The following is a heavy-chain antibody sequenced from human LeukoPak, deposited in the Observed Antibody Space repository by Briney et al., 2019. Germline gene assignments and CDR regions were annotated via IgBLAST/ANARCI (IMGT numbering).Heavy chain of an antibody. CDR1: GGSISSYY. D-gene: IGHD2-15*01. CDR2: IHYTGST. Sequence: PSETLSLTCTVSGGSISSYYWSWIRQPPGKGLEWIGNIHYTGSTNYNPSLKSRVTISLDMSKNQFSLKLSSVTAADTAIYYCARAVFSYCSGGSCPYFDYWGQGTLVTVSS. V-gene: IGHV4-59*01. CDR3: ARAVFSYCSGGSCPYFDY. J-gene: IGHJ4*02.